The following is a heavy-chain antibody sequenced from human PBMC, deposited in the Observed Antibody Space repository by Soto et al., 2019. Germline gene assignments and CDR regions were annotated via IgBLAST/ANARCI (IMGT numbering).Heavy chain of an antibody. CDR1: GGSISSSSYY. J-gene: IGHJ4*02. V-gene: IGHV4-39*01. Sequence: SETLSLTCTVSGGSISSSSYYWGWIRQPPGKGLEWIGSIYYSGSTYSNPSLKTRVTISVDTSKNRFSLKLSSVTAADTSVYYCARGGVGATDYYFDYWGQGTLVTVSS. D-gene: IGHD1-26*01. CDR3: ARGGVGATDYYFDY. CDR2: IYYSGST.